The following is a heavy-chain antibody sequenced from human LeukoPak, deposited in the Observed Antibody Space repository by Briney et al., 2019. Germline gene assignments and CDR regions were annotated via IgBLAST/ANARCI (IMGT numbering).Heavy chain of an antibody. D-gene: IGHD5-18*01. J-gene: IGHJ4*02. CDR1: GFTISSYA. CDR2: ISYDGSNK. Sequence: PGRSLRLSCAASGFTISSYAMHWVRQAPGKGLEWVAVISYDGSNKYYADSVKGRFTISRDNSKNTLYLQMNSLRAEDTAVYYCARSGTQLWTGYFDYWGQGTLVTVSS. CDR3: ARSGTQLWTGYFDY. V-gene: IGHV3-30-3*01.